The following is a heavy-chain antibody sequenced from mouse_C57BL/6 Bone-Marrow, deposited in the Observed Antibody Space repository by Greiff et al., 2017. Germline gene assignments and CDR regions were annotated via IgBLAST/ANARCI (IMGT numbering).Heavy chain of an antibody. CDR2: IYPRSGNT. CDR1: GYTFTSYG. D-gene: IGHD1-1*01. V-gene: IGHV1-81*01. J-gene: IGHJ1*01. CDR3: ALASSGSDWYFDV. Sequence: QVQLQQSGAELARPGASVKLSCKASGYTFTSYGISWVKQRTGQGLEWIGEIYPRSGNTYYNEKFKGKATLTADKSSSTAYMELRSLTSEDSAVYFCALASSGSDWYFDVWGAGTTVTVSS.